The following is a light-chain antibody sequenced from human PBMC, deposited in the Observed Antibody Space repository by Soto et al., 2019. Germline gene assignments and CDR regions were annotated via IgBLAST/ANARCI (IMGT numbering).Light chain of an antibody. J-gene: IGKJ3*01. CDR2: NAS. CDR3: QQYDSPPFT. Sequence: EIVLTQSPGTLSLSPGERATLSCRASQSVSRSYLAWYQKKPGQPPRLLIYNASSRATGIPDRFSGSGSGTDFTLTIRRLEPEDFAVYYCQQYDSPPFTFGPGTKVDIK. V-gene: IGKV3-20*01. CDR1: QSVSRSY.